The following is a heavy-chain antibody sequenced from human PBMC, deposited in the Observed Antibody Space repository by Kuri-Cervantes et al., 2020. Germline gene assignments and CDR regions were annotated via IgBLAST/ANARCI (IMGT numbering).Heavy chain of an antibody. CDR1: GFTFSNAW. Sequence: GESLKISCVASGFTFSNAWMSWVRQAPGKGLEWVGRIKSKTDGGTTDYAAPVKGRFTISRDDSKNTLYLQMNSLKTEDTAVYYCTTAGIAARYFDYWGQGTLVTVSS. V-gene: IGHV3-15*01. J-gene: IGHJ4*02. CDR3: TTAGIAARYFDY. D-gene: IGHD6-6*01. CDR2: IKSKTDGGTT.